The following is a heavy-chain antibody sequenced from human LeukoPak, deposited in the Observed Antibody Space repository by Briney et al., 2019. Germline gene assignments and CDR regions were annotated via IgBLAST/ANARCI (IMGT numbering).Heavy chain of an antibody. Sequence: SETLSLTCTVSGGSISSYYWSWIRQPPGKGLEWIGYIYYSGSTNYNPSLKSRVTISVDTSKNQFSLKLSSVTAADTAVYSCASLEAGAVENWGQGTLVTVSS. CDR1: GGSISSYY. CDR3: ASLEAGAVEN. CDR2: IYYSGST. V-gene: IGHV4-59*08. J-gene: IGHJ4*02. D-gene: IGHD6-19*01.